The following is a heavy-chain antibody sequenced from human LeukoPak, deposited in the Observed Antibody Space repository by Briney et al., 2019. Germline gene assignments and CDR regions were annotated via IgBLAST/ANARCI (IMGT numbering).Heavy chain of an antibody. CDR2: IKQDGSEK. CDR3: ARVSGQLPIYYYYYYMDV. J-gene: IGHJ6*03. D-gene: IGHD2-2*01. V-gene: IGHV3-7*01. CDR1: GFTFSSYW. Sequence: GGSLRLSCAASGFTFSSYWMSWVRQAPGKGLEWVANIKQDGSEKYYVDSVKGRFTISRDNAKNSLYLQMNSLRAEDTAVYYCARVSGQLPIYYYYYYMDVWGKGTTVTVSS.